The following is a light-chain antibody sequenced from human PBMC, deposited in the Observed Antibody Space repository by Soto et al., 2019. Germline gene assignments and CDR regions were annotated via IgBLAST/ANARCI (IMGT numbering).Light chain of an antibody. J-gene: IGKJ2*01. CDR1: QSISSY. Sequence: DIQMTQSPSSLSASVGDRVTITCRASQSISSYLNWYQQKPGKAPILVTYAASSLQSGVPSRFSGGGSGTDFTLTISSLQPEDSASYYCQQSDSTPYTFGQGTKVDIK. CDR2: AAS. V-gene: IGKV1-39*01. CDR3: QQSDSTPYT.